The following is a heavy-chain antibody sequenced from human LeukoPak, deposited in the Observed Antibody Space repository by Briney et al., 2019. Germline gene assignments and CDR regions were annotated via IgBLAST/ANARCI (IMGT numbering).Heavy chain of an antibody. V-gene: IGHV3-21*06. J-gene: IGHJ6*04. Sequence: GGSLRLSCAASGFTFSSYAMSWVRQAPGKGLEWVSSISSSSSYIYYEDSVKGRFTISRDNAKNSLYLQMNSLRAEDTAVYYCARERRITIFGVVKGPSAEMEVWGKGTTVTVSS. D-gene: IGHD3-3*01. CDR1: GFTFSSYA. CDR3: ARERRITIFGVVKGPSAEMEV. CDR2: ISSSSSYI.